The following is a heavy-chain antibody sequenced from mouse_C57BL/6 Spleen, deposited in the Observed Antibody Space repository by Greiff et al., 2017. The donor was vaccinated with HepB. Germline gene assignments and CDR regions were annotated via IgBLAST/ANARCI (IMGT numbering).Heavy chain of an antibody. V-gene: IGHV14-3*01. CDR2: IDPANGNT. CDR1: GFNIKNTY. J-gene: IGHJ2*01. D-gene: IGHD1-1*01. Sequence: VQLQQSVAELVRPGASVKLSCTASGFNIKNTYMHWVKQRHEKGLEWIGRIDPANGNTKYAPKFQGKATITADTSSNTAYLQLSSLTSEDTSIYYCARHYYGSSYDYFDYWGQGTTLTVSS. CDR3: ARHYYGSSYDYFDY.